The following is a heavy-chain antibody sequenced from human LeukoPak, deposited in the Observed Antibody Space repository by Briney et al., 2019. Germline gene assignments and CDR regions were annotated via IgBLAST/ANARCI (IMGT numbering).Heavy chain of an antibody. CDR2: IDYSGYT. CDR3: ARGQLKRYCSSTSCYSRGSYYYYYYMDV. CDR1: GGSISSYY. D-gene: IGHD2-2*01. J-gene: IGHJ6*03. V-gene: IGHV4-59*12. Sequence: SETLSLTCTVSGGSISSYYWSWIRQPPGKGLEWIGYIDYSGYTNYNPSLKSRVTISVDTSKNQFSLKLSSVTAADTAVYYCARGQLKRYCSSTSCYSRGSYYYYYYMDVWGKGTTVTVSS.